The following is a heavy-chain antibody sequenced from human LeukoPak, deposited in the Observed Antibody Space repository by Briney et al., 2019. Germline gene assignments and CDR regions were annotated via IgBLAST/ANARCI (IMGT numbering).Heavy chain of an antibody. V-gene: IGHV3-30-3*01. CDR2: ISYDGTNK. Sequence: GRSLRLSCAASGFTFSSYAMHWVRQAPGKGLEWVAVISYDGTNKYYADSVKGRFTISRDNSKNTLYLQMNSLRAEDTAVYYCAGETSSGWEFDYWGQGTPVTVSS. J-gene: IGHJ4*02. CDR1: GFTFSSYA. D-gene: IGHD6-19*01. CDR3: AGETSSGWEFDY.